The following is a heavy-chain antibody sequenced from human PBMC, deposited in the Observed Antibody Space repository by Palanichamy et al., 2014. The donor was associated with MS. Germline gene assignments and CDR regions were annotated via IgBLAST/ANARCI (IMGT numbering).Heavy chain of an antibody. CDR1: GFSFSSYG. V-gene: IGHV3-33*08. CDR2: IWNDGSNK. Sequence: QAQLVESGGGVVQPGRSLRLSCAASGFSFSSYGMHWVRQAPGKGLEWVAVIWNDGSNKYYADPVKGRFTISRDNSKNTLYLQMDSLRAEDMAVYYCARDMSYYDSSGYYLFDYWGQGTLVTVSS. D-gene: IGHD3-22*01. CDR3: ARDMSYYDSSGYYLFDY. J-gene: IGHJ4*02.